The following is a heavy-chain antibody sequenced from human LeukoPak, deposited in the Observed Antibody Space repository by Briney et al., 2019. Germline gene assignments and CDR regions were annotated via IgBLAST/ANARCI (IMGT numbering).Heavy chain of an antibody. Sequence: GGSLRLSCAASGFTFSSYAMSWVRQAPGKGLEWVSAISGSGGSTYYADSVKGRFTISRDNSKNTLYLQMNSLRAEDTAVYYCAKYFKGSSSWYDVGFDPWGQGALVTVSS. CDR3: AKYFKGSSSWYDVGFDP. CDR1: GFTFSSYA. D-gene: IGHD6-13*01. V-gene: IGHV3-23*01. CDR2: ISGSGGST. J-gene: IGHJ5*02.